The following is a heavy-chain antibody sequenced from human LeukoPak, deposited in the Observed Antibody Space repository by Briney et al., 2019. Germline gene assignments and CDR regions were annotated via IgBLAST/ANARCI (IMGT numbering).Heavy chain of an antibody. CDR2: IRYDGSNK. J-gene: IGHJ4*02. V-gene: IGHV3-30*02. CDR3: ARVVPAAIQDYYFDY. D-gene: IGHD2-2*02. CDR1: GFTFSSYG. Sequence: GGSRRLSCAASGFTFSSYGMHWVRQAPGKGLEWVAFIRYDGSNKYYAYSVKGRFTISRDNAKNSLYLQMNSLRAEDMALYYCARVVPAAIQDYYFDYWGQGTLVTVSS.